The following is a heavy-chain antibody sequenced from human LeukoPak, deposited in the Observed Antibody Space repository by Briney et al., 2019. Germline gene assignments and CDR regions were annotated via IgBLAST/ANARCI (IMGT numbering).Heavy chain of an antibody. J-gene: IGHJ4*02. Sequence: PGGSLRLSCAASGFTVSNKYMTWVRQAPGKGLEWVSLIYSDGRTYYADSVKGRFTISRDNAKNSLYLQMNSLRAEDTAVYYCARDGRDGYKYFDYWGQGTLVTVSS. CDR3: ARDGRDGYKYFDY. D-gene: IGHD5-24*01. CDR1: GFTVSNKY. CDR2: IYSDGRT. V-gene: IGHV3-53*01.